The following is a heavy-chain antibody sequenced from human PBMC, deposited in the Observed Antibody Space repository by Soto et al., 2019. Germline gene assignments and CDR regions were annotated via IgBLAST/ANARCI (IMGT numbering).Heavy chain of an antibody. CDR1: GFTFSNAW. CDR2: IKSETDGGTI. D-gene: IGHD1-20*01. V-gene: IGHV3-15*01. CDR3: DTVGYVTGTGFDY. Sequence: PGGSLRLSCAASGFTFSNAWMNWVRQAPGKGPEWVGRIKSETDGGTIDYAAPVKGRLTIWRDDSKNTPYLQMNSLKTEDTAVYYCDTVGYVTGTGFDYWGQGTLVTVSS. J-gene: IGHJ4*02.